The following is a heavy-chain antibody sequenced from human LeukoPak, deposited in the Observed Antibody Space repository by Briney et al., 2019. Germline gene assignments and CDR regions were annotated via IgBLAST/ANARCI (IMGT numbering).Heavy chain of an antibody. V-gene: IGHV1-8*01. CDR1: GYTFTSYD. D-gene: IGHD2-15*01. Sequence: ASVKVSCKASGYTFTSYDINWVRQATGQGLEWMGWMNPNSGNTGYAQKFQGRVTMTRNTSISTAYMELSSLRSEDTAVYYCARAGYCSGGSCYVEYYYYYMDVWGKGTTVTISS. J-gene: IGHJ6*03. CDR2: MNPNSGNT. CDR3: ARAGYCSGGSCYVEYYYYYMDV.